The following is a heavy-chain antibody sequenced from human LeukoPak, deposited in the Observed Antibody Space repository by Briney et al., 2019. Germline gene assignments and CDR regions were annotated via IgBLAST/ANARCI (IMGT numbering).Heavy chain of an antibody. D-gene: IGHD2-2*01. CDR3: ARSRRVRYCSNISCHAGFFEY. J-gene: IGHJ4*02. CDR1: GGTVSSYA. Sequence: ASVKVSCKAAGGTVSSYAISWVRQAPGQGLEWMGWSSAYNGNTNYAQKLQGRGTMTTDTSTSTAYMELNSLRSEATAVYYCARSRRVRYCSNISCHAGFFEYWGQGTLVTVSS. V-gene: IGHV1-18*01. CDR2: SSAYNGNT.